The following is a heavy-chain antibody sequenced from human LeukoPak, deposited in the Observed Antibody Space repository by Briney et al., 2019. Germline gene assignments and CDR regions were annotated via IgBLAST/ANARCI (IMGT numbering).Heavy chain of an antibody. CDR2: IIPILGIA. V-gene: IGHV1-69*10. CDR1: GYTFTSYD. J-gene: IGHJ5*02. CDR3: ARRDYDFWSGSEGNWFDP. D-gene: IGHD3-3*01. Sequence: VKVSCKASGYTFTSYDINWVRQATGQGLEWMGRIIPILGIANYAQKFQGRVTITADKSTSTAYMELSSLRSEDTAVYYCARRDYDFWSGSEGNWFDPWGQGTLVTVSS.